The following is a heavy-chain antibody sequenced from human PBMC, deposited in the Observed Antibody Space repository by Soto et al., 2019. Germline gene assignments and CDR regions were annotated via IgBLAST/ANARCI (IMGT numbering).Heavy chain of an antibody. CDR2: IIPIFGTA. Sequence: ASVKVSCKASGGTFSSYAISWVRQAPGQGLEWMGGIIPIFGTANYAQKFQGRVTVTADESTSTAYMELRSLRSEDTAVYTCAREGVTYYFYDMDVWGKGTTVTVSS. CDR3: AREGVTYYFYDMDV. V-gene: IGHV1-69*13. CDR1: GGTFSSYA. D-gene: IGHD2-21*02. J-gene: IGHJ6*03.